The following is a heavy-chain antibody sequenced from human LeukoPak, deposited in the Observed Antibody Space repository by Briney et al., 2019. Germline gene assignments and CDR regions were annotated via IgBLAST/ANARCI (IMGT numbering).Heavy chain of an antibody. CDR1: GFSVRKNY. Sequence: GGSLRLSCEVSGFSVRKNYMSWVRHAPGKGLEWVSILYSGGTTYSADSVKGRFTISRHQSKNTLYLQLNSLRVDDTAVYYCARRAPTNYFFDNWGQGTLVTVSS. CDR3: ARRAPTNYFFDN. J-gene: IGHJ4*02. V-gene: IGHV3-53*04. CDR2: LYSGGTT. D-gene: IGHD1-1*01.